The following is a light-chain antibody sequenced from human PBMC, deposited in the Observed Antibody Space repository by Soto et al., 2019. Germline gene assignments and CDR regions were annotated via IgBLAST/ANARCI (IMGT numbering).Light chain of an antibody. V-gene: IGKV3-15*01. CDR1: QSISIT. CDR2: GAS. Sequence: EIVMTQSPATLSVSPGERATLSCRASQSISITLAWYQQKPGQAPRLLIYGASTRATGIPARFSGSGSGTEFTLTISGLQSEDFAVYYCQQYSNWPRTFGEGTKVDIK. J-gene: IGKJ4*01. CDR3: QQYSNWPRT.